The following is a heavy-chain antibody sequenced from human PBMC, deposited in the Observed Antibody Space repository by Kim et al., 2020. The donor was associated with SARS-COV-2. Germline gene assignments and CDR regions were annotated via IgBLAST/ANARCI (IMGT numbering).Heavy chain of an antibody. CDR1: GYTFTSYY. CDR3: ARDYDYIWGNYPNAFDI. V-gene: IGHV1-46*01. CDR2: INPSGGST. D-gene: IGHD3-16*02. Sequence: ASVKVSCKASGYTFTSYYMHWVRQAPGQGLEWMGIINPSGGSTSYAQKFQGRVTMTRDTSTSTVYMELNSLRSEDTAVYYCARDYDYIWGNYPNAFDIWGQGTMVTVSS. J-gene: IGHJ3*02.